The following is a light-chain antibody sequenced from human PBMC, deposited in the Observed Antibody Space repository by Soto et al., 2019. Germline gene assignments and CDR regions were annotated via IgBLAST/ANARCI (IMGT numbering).Light chain of an antibody. V-gene: IGKV1-39*01. CDR1: QTITNC. CDR2: AAS. Sequence: DIQMTQSPSSLSASVGDRVTITCRASQTITNCLNWYQHKPGKAPKLLIYAASSLQSGVPSRFSGSGSGTDFTLTISSLQPEDFATYYCQQYSSYWTFAQGTKVDIK. CDR3: QQYSSYWT. J-gene: IGKJ1*01.